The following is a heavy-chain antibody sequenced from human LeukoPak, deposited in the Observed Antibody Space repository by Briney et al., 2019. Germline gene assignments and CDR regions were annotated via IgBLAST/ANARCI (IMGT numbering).Heavy chain of an antibody. J-gene: IGHJ5*02. CDR3: ARSQTYYDFWSGYSPSGFDP. CDR2: IIPIFGTA. CDR1: GGTFSSYA. Sequence: SVKVSCKASGGTFSSYAISWVRQAPGQGLEWMGGIIPIFGTANYAQKFQGRVTITRNTSISTAYMELSSLRSEDTAVYYCARSQTYYDFWSGYSPSGFDPWGQGTLVTVSS. V-gene: IGHV1-69*05. D-gene: IGHD3-3*01.